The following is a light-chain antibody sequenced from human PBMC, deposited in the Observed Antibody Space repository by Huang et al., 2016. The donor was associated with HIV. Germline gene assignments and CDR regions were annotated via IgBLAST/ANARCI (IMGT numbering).Light chain of an antibody. Sequence: EVVLTQSPATLSLSPGERATLSCRASQTISSYLACYQHKPGQPPMLLIYYTSKRATVIPARFSGSGSGTDFTLTISSLEPEDFAVYYCHQRAGWPLFGGGTKVEIK. CDR2: YTS. J-gene: IGKJ4*02. CDR1: QTISSY. V-gene: IGKV3-11*01. CDR3: HQRAGWPL.